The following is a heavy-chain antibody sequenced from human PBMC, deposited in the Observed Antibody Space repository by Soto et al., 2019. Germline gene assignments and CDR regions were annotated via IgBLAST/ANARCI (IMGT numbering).Heavy chain of an antibody. CDR1: GYTFAAYY. Sequence: QVQLVQSGAEVKGPGASVKVSCKTSGYTFAAYYIHWVRQAPGQGLQWMGFIFPNSGGSTTSAQQFEGRVTMTRDSAISTAYLELSGLTPDDTAVYYCAKDEGGIFVSWGQGTLVTVSS. V-gene: IGHV1-2*02. J-gene: IGHJ4*01. CDR2: IFPNSGGST. D-gene: IGHD3-16*01. CDR3: AKDEGGIFVS.